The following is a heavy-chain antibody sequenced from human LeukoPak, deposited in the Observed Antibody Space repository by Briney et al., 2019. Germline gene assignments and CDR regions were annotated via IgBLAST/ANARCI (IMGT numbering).Heavy chain of an antibody. CDR2: IIPIFGAA. D-gene: IGHD3-22*01. Sequence: SVKVSCKASGGTFSSYAISWVRQAPGQGLEWMGRIIPIFGAANYAQKFQGRATITTVESTSTAYMELSSLRSEDTAVYYCARNYYDSSGYYNHWGQGTLVTVSS. J-gene: IGHJ5*02. CDR3: ARNYYDSSGYYNH. CDR1: GGTFSSYA. V-gene: IGHV1-69*05.